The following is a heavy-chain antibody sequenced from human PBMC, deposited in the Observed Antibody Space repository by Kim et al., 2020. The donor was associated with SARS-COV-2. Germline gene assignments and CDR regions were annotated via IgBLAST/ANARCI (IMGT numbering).Heavy chain of an antibody. D-gene: IGHD3-10*01. CDR2: IYYSGST. CDR3: ARHKGRILSGSYYRTGWFDP. J-gene: IGHJ5*02. CDR1: GGSISSSSYY. V-gene: IGHV4-39*01. Sequence: SETLSLTCTVSGGSISSSSYYWGWIRQPPGKGLEWIGSIYYSGSTYYNPSLKSRVTISVDTSKNQFSLKLSSVTAADTAVYYCARHKGRILSGSYYRTGWFDPWGQEPWSPSPQ.